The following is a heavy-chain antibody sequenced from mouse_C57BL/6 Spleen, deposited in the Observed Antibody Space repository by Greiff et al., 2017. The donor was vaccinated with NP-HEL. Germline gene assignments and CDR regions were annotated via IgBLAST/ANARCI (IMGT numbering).Heavy chain of an antibody. V-gene: IGHV3-6*01. CDR3: AADGYSFAY. CDR2: ISYDGSN. Sequence: VQLKESGPGLVKPSQSLSLTCSVTGYSITSGYYWNWIRQFPGNKLEWMGYISYDGSNNYNPSLKNRISITRDTSKNQFFLKLNSVTTEDTATYYCAADGYSFAYWGQGTLVTVSA. J-gene: IGHJ3*01. CDR1: GYSITSGYY. D-gene: IGHD2-3*01.